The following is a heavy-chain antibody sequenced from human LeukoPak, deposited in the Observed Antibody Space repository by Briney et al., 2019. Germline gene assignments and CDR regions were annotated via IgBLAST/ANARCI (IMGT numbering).Heavy chain of an antibody. CDR2: IYPGDSDT. CDR3: ARHPDYYGSGLEDWFDP. V-gene: IGHV5-51*01. J-gene: IGHJ5*02. CDR1: GYSFTSYW. Sequence: GESLKISCKASGYSFTSYWIGWVRQMPGKGLEWMGIIYPGDSDTRYSPSFQGQVTISADKSTSTAYLQWSSLKASDTAMYYCARHPDYYGSGLEDWFDPWGQGTLVTVSS. D-gene: IGHD3-10*01.